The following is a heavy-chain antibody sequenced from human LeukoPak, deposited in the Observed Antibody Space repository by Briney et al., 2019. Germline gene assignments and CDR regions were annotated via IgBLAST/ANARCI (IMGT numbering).Heavy chain of an antibody. CDR1: GFTFSSYS. J-gene: IGHJ6*02. D-gene: IGHD3-10*01. V-gene: IGHV3-21*01. CDR2: ISSSSSYI. Sequence: GGSLRLSCAASGFTFSSYSMNWVRQAPGKGLEWVSSISSSSSYIYYADSVKGRFTISRDNAKNSLYLQMNSLRAEDTAVYYCARDTTILLWFGVSDGYYYGMDVWGQGTTVTVSS. CDR3: ARDTTILLWFGVSDGYYYGMDV.